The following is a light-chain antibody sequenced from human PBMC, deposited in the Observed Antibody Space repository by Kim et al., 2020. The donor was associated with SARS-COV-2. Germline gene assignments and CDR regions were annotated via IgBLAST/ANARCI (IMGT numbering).Light chain of an antibody. CDR3: QQYANSPRT. CDR1: LTVSSSY. Sequence: SPGERATLSCRASLTVSSSYLAWYQQKPGQAPRLLIYGISSRATGIPDRFSGSGSGTDFTLTISRLEPEDFAVYYCQQYANSPRTFGQGTKVDIK. CDR2: GIS. V-gene: IGKV3-20*01. J-gene: IGKJ1*01.